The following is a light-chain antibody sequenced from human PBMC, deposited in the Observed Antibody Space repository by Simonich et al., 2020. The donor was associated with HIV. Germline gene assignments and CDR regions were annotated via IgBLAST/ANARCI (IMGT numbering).Light chain of an antibody. J-gene: IGKJ1*01. CDR1: QSVSRN. CDR3: QQYNSWPPWT. V-gene: IGKV3-15*01. Sequence: EIVMTQSPATLSVSPGERATLSCRASQSVSRNLAWNQQKPGQAPRLLIYGASTRATGIPARFSGSGSGTEFTLTISSMQSEDFAVYYCQQYNSWPPWTFGQGTKVEIK. CDR2: GAS.